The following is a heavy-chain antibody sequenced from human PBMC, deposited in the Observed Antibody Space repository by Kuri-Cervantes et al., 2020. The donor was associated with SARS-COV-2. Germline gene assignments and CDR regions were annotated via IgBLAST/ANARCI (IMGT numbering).Heavy chain of an antibody. V-gene: IGHV3-7*01. J-gene: IGHJ3*02. Sequence: GESLKISCAASGFTFSSYWMSWVRQAPGKGLEWVANIKQDGSEKYYVDSVKGRFTISRDNVKNSLYLQMNSLRAEDTAVYYCAKDGGLQEGPDAFDIWGQGTMVTVSS. CDR2: IKQDGSEK. D-gene: IGHD3-16*01. CDR1: GFTFSSYW. CDR3: AKDGGLQEGPDAFDI.